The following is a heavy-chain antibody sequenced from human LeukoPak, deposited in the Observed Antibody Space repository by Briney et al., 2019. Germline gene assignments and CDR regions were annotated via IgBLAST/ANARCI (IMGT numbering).Heavy chain of an antibody. CDR3: ARGLSGVVIMYYFDF. Sequence: GGSLRLSCAASGFTFSDYYMSWIRQAPGKGLEWVSYISSSGLSIYYADSVKGRFTISRDSAKNSVHLQMNSLRDEDTAIYYCARGLSGVVIMYYFDFWGQGNLVTVSS. CDR1: GFTFSDYY. CDR2: ISSSGLSI. D-gene: IGHD3-3*01. V-gene: IGHV3-11*01. J-gene: IGHJ4*02.